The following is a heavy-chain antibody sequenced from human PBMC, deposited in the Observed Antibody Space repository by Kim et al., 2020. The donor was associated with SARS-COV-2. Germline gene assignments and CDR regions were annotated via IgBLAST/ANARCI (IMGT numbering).Heavy chain of an antibody. CDR3: ARGTFQQGFDP. CDR1: GFTFSNYW. V-gene: IGHV3-74*01. Sequence: GGSLRLSCEASGFTFSNYWMNWVRQGPGKGLVWVSRINSDGGDTHYADSVKGQFTISRDNAENTLHLQLNSLGVEDTAIYYCARGTFQQGFDPWGQGTLVTVSS. J-gene: IGHJ5*02. CDR2: INSDGGDT.